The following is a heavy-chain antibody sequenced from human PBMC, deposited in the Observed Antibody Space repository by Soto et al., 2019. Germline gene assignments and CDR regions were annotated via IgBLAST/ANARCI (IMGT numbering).Heavy chain of an antibody. J-gene: IGHJ4*02. CDR3: ARGGIQLSYAFDH. Sequence: SVTVLITRTVSCSSFSHFYCVCILHPAWKGLEWIGLIYTSVATSYNPSLKSRVTMSVDTSQTQMSLNLTSVTAADTAVYYCARGGIQLSYAFDHWGQGILVTVSS. CDR2: IYTSVAT. V-gene: IGHV4-4*07. D-gene: IGHD3-10*01. CDR1: CSSFSHFY.